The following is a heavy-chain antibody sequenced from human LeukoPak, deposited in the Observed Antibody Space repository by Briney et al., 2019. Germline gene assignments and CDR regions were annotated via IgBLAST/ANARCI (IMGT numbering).Heavy chain of an antibody. CDR2: TLHSGST. CDR3: ARNGDYSLDS. CDR1: GGSFSAYY. J-gene: IGHJ4*02. Sequence: SETLSLTCAVYGGSFSAYYWSWVRQPPGKGLEWIGETLHSGSTSYNPSLQSRVTMSINTSKSQFSLRLTSVTAADTAIYYCARNGDYSLDSWGQGTLVTVSS. D-gene: IGHD4-17*01. V-gene: IGHV4-34*12.